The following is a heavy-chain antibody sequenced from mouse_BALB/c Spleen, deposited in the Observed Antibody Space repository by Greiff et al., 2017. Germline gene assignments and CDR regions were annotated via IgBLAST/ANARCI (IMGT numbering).Heavy chain of an antibody. CDR3: ARADYDGYFDY. J-gene: IGHJ2*01. D-gene: IGHD2-4*01. CDR2: ISSGSSTI. CDR1: GFTFSSFG. Sequence: EVKVVESGGGLVQPGGSRKLSCAASGFTFSSFGMHWVRQAPEKGLEWVAYISSGSSTIYYADTVKGRFTISRDNPKNTLFLQMTSLRSEDTAMYYCARADYDGYFDYWGQGTTLTVSS. V-gene: IGHV5-17*02.